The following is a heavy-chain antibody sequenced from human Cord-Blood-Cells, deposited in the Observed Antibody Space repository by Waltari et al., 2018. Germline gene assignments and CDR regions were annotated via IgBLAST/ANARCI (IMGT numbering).Heavy chain of an antibody. CDR1: GYSFTSYW. D-gene: IGHD3-10*01. J-gene: IGHJ3*02. CDR3: ARPAMVRGVITPLDGAFDI. CDR2: LYPGDSDT. Sequence: EVQLVQSGAEVKKPGESLKISCKGSGYSFTSYWIGWVRQMPGKGLEWMGILYPGDSDTRYSPSFQGQVTSSADKSISTAYLQWSSLKASDTAMYYCARPAMVRGVITPLDGAFDIWGQGTMVTVSS. V-gene: IGHV5-51*01.